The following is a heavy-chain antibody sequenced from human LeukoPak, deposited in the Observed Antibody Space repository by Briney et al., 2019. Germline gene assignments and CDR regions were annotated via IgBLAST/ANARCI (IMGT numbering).Heavy chain of an antibody. V-gene: IGHV1-3*01. CDR1: GYTFTSYA. CDR2: INAGNGNT. D-gene: IGHD1-26*01. Sequence: ASVKVSCKASGYTFTSYAMHWVRQAPGQRLEWMGWINAGNGNTKYSQKFQGRVTITRDTSASTAYMELSSLRSEDTAVYYCAREGATEDGVDVWGQGTTVTVSS. J-gene: IGHJ6*02. CDR3: AREGATEDGVDV.